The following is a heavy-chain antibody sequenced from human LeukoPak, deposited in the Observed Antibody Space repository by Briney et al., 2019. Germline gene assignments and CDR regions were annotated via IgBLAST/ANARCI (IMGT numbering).Heavy chain of an antibody. Sequence: NPTETLSLTCTVSGGSISSYYWSWIRQPPGKGLEWIGYIYFSGNTNYNPSLKSRVTISLDTPKNQFSLKLSSVTAADTAVYYCARHSSGYYYFDYWGQGTLVTVSS. V-gene: IGHV4-59*01. CDR3: ARHSSGYYYFDY. CDR1: GGSISSYY. J-gene: IGHJ4*02. CDR2: IYFSGNT. D-gene: IGHD3-22*01.